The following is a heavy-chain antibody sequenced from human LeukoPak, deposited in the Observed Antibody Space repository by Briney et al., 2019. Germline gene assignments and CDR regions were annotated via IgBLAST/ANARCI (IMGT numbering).Heavy chain of an antibody. CDR2: INTGNDNT. Sequence: ASVKVSCKASGYTFTNYAIHWVRQAPGQRLEWMGWINTGNDNTKYSQRFQGRVTITRNTSISTAYMELSSLRSEDTAVYYCARGTGTPPLLLYYMDVWGKGTTVTVSS. V-gene: IGHV1-3*04. CDR3: ARGTGTPPLLLYYMDV. CDR1: GYTFTNYA. J-gene: IGHJ6*03. D-gene: IGHD1-7*01.